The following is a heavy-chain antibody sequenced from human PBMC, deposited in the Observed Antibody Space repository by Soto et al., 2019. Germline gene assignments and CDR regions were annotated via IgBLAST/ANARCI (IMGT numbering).Heavy chain of an antibody. D-gene: IGHD3-22*01. CDR2: LYSGGAT. CDR3: AKDTYYHDRSGYYVFDY. V-gene: IGHV3-53*04. Sequence: GGSLRLSCAASGFIVSSNYMTWVRQAPGKGLEWVSLLYSGGATHYAASVKGRFTISSHSSQNTLFLQMNSLRTEDTATYYCAKDTYYHDRSGYYVFDYWGQGTLVTVSS. CDR1: GFIVSSNY. J-gene: IGHJ4*02.